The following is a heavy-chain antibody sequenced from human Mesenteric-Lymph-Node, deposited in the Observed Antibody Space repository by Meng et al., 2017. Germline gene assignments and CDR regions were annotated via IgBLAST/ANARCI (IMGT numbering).Heavy chain of an antibody. CDR2: ISAYNGNT. D-gene: IGHD6-13*01. CDR1: GGTFSSYT. V-gene: IGHV1-18*01. CDR3: ARDEGQQLGTYYYYGMDV. Sequence: ASVKVSCKASGGTFSSYTISWVRQAPGQGLEWMGWISAYNGNTNYAQKLQGRVTMTTDTSTSTAYMELRSLRSDDTAVYYCARDEGQQLGTYYYYGMDVWGQGTTVTVSS. J-gene: IGHJ6*02.